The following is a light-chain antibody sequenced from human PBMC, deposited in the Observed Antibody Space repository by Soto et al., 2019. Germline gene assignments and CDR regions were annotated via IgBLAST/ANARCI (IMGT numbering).Light chain of an antibody. J-gene: IGLJ2*01. V-gene: IGLV2-11*01. CDR3: CSYAGTYPHVV. CDR1: SSDVGDYDY. CDR2: DVS. Sequence: QSVLTQPRSVSGSPGQSVTISCTGTSSDVGDYDYVSWYQQHPGKTPKLMIYDVSKRPSGVPDRSSGSKSGNTASLTISRLQAEDEADYYCCSYAGTYPHVVFGGGTKVTVL.